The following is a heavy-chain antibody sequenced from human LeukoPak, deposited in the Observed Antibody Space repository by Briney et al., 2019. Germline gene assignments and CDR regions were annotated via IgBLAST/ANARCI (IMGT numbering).Heavy chain of an antibody. J-gene: IGHJ4*02. CDR1: GFTFSSYA. D-gene: IGHD6-25*01. Sequence: PGRSLRLSCAASGFTFSSYAMHWVRQAPGKGLEWVAVISYDGSNKYYADSVKGRLTISRDNSKNTLYLQMNSLRAEDTAVYYCARDWEAAGYFDYWGQGTLVTVSS. CDR3: ARDWEAAGYFDY. CDR2: ISYDGSNK. V-gene: IGHV3-30*04.